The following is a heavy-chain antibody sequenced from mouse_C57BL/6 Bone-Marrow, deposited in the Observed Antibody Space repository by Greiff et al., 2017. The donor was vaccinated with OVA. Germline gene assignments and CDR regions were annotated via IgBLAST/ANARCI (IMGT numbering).Heavy chain of an antibody. CDR2: INPSSGYT. D-gene: IGHD1-1*01. Sequence: QVQLQQSGAELARPGASVKMSCKASGYTFTSYTMHWVKQRPGQGLEWIGYINPSSGYTKYNQKFKDKATLTADKSSSTAYMQLSSLTSEDSAVYYCARHITKVEAWFAYWGQGTLVTVSA. J-gene: IGHJ3*01. CDR1: GYTFTSYT. CDR3: ARHITKVEAWFAY. V-gene: IGHV1-4*01.